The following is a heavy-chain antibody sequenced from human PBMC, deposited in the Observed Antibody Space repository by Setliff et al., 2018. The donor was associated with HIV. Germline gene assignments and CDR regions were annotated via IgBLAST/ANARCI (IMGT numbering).Heavy chain of an antibody. D-gene: IGHD3-22*01. Sequence: GGSLRLSCAASGLGFSRNSMHWVRQAPGKGLEWVAAISYDGSNKYYADSAKGRFSISRDNSKTTVYLQMNSLRAEDTAVYYCAADYYDSSGYHPFDYWGQGTLVTVSS. CDR2: ISYDGSNK. V-gene: IGHV3-30*04. CDR1: GLGFSRNS. J-gene: IGHJ4*02. CDR3: AADYYDSSGYHPFDY.